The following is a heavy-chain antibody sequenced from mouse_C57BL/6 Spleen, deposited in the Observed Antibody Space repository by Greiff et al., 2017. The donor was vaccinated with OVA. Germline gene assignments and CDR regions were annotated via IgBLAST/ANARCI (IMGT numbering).Heavy chain of an antibody. CDR3: ARDWDDAMDY. J-gene: IGHJ4*01. V-gene: IGHV5-9*01. Sequence: EVKLVESGGGLVKPGGSLKLSCAASGFTFSSYTMSWVRQTPEKRLEWVATISGGGGNTYYPDSVKGRFTISRDNAKNTLYLQMSSLRSEDTALYYCARDWDDAMDYWGQGTSVTVSS. D-gene: IGHD4-1*01. CDR2: ISGGGGNT. CDR1: GFTFSSYT.